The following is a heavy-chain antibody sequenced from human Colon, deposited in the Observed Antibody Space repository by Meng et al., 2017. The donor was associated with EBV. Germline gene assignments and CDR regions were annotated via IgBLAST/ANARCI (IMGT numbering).Heavy chain of an antibody. Sequence: QVQLVRCGGEVKKPGASVTVSCKASGYTLTNYGITWVRQAPGQGLEWMGWISAYNGDTNYAQTLQGRVTMTTDTSTSTAYMELRSLRSDDTAVYYCARVEVGITSGDYWGQGSLVTVSS. CDR2: ISAYNGDT. CDR3: ARVEVGITSGDY. D-gene: IGHD1-26*01. CDR1: GYTLTNYG. J-gene: IGHJ4*02. V-gene: IGHV1-18*01.